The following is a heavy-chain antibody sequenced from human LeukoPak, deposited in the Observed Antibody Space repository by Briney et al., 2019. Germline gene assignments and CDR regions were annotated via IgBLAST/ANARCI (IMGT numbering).Heavy chain of an antibody. CDR3: ARGFYCSSTSCSNSLEDDY. J-gene: IGHJ4*02. Sequence: SETLSLTCAVYGGSFSGYYWSWIRQPPGKGLEWIGEINHSGSTNYNPSLKSRVTISVDTSKNQFSLKLSSVTAADTAVYYCARGFYCSSTSCSNSLEDDYWGQGTLVNVSS. D-gene: IGHD2-2*01. CDR2: INHSGST. V-gene: IGHV4-34*01. CDR1: GGSFSGYY.